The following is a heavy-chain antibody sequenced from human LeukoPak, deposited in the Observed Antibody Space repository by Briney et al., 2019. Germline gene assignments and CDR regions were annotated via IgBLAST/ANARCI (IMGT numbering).Heavy chain of an antibody. CDR2: ISGYNGNT. Sequence: ASVKVSCKASGYTFSSYGIAWVRQPPGQGREWMGWISGYNGNTNYAQKLQGRVSMTTDTSTTTAYMELRSLTSDDTALYYCARSSLGTITAGPFDYWGQGTLVTVSS. V-gene: IGHV1-18*01. CDR3: ARSSLGTITAGPFDY. CDR1: GYTFSSYG. J-gene: IGHJ4*02. D-gene: IGHD5-12*01.